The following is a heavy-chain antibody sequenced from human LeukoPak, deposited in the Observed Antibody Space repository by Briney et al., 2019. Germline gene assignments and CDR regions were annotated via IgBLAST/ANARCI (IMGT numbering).Heavy chain of an antibody. CDR3: ARDPASIAARWFDY. V-gene: IGHV3-66*01. J-gene: IGHJ4*02. D-gene: IGHD6-6*01. CDR2: ISSGGAT. Sequence: GGSLRLSCAASGFTVSSNYMSWVRQAPGKGLEWVSTISSGGATYYVDSVKGRFTVSRDNAKNSLYLQMNSLRAEDTAVYYCARDPASIAARWFDYWGQGTLVTVSS. CDR1: GFTVSSNY.